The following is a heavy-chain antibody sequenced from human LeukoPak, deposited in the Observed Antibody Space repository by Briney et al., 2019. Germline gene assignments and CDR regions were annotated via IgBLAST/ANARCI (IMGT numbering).Heavy chain of an antibody. D-gene: IGHD3-9*01. V-gene: IGHV1-2*02. Sequence: ASVKVSCKASGYTFTGYYMHWVRQAPGQGLEWMGWINPNSGGTNYAQKFQGRVTMTRDTSTSTAYLELSSLRSEDTAVYYCAREYYDILTGYRGMDVWGQGTTVTVSS. J-gene: IGHJ6*02. CDR1: GYTFTGYY. CDR3: AREYYDILTGYRGMDV. CDR2: INPNSGGT.